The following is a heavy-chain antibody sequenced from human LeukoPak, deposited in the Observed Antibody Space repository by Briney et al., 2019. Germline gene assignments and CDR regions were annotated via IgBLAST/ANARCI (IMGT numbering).Heavy chain of an antibody. CDR3: ARHGLRDGYNLYVGWGY. Sequence: GGSLRLSCEASGFSFSSYEMNWVRQAPGKGLEWVSYISASGTTIYYADSVKGRFIISRDNAEKSLYLQMNSLRAEDTAVYYCARHGLRDGYNLYVGWGYWGQGTLVTVSS. CDR2: ISASGTTI. CDR1: GFSFSSYE. V-gene: IGHV3-48*03. J-gene: IGHJ4*02. D-gene: IGHD5-24*01.